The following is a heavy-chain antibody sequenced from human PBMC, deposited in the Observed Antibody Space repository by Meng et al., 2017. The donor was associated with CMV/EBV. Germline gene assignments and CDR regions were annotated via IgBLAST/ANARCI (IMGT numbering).Heavy chain of an antibody. D-gene: IGHD2-2*01. J-gene: IGHJ6*02. Sequence: GGSLRLSCAASGFTFSSYGMHWVRQAPGKGLEWVAVIWYDGSNKYYADSVKGRFTISRDNSKNTLYLKMNSLRAEDTAVYYCAKDSREYQPYYYGMDVWGQGTTVTVSS. CDR3: AKDSREYQPYYYGMDV. V-gene: IGHV3-33*06. CDR2: IWYDGSNK. CDR1: GFTFSSYG.